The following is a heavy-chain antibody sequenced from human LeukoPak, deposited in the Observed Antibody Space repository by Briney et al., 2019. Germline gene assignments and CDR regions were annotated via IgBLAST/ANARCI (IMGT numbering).Heavy chain of an antibody. CDR3: ARLGSSWYFDD. V-gene: IGHV4-39*01. Sequence: ASETLSLTCTVSGGSISSSSYYWGWIRQPPGKGLEWIGNIYYSGATYYNPSLKSRVTISVDTSKNQFSLNLSSVTAADTAVYYCARLGSSWYFDDWGQGTLVTVSS. J-gene: IGHJ4*02. CDR1: GGSISSSSYY. D-gene: IGHD6-13*01. CDR2: IYYSGAT.